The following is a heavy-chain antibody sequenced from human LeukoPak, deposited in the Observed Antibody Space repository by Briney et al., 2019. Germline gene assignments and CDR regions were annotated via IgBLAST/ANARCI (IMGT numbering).Heavy chain of an antibody. Sequence: GGSLRLSCAASGFTFSSYEMNWVRQAPGKGLEWVSYISSSGSTIYYADSVKGRFTISRDNAKNPLYLQMNSLRSEDTAVYYCARDKSVVVPARYWGQGTLVTVSS. D-gene: IGHD2-2*01. CDR3: ARDKSVVVPARY. J-gene: IGHJ4*02. CDR1: GFTFSSYE. V-gene: IGHV3-48*03. CDR2: ISSSGSTI.